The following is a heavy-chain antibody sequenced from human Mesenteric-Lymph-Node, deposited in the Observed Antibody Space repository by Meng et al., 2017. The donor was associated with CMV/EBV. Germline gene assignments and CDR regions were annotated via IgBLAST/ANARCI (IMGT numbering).Heavy chain of an antibody. Sequence: ASVKVSCKASGYTFTSYGISWVRQAPGQGLEWMGWISAYNGNTNYAQKLQGRVTMTTDTSTSTAYMELRSLRSDDTAVYYCAKGLRWDFWTGDGMDVWGQGTTVTVSS. CDR1: GYTFTSYG. V-gene: IGHV1-18*01. J-gene: IGHJ6*02. D-gene: IGHD3/OR15-3a*01. CDR2: ISAYNGNT. CDR3: AKGLRWDFWTGDGMDV.